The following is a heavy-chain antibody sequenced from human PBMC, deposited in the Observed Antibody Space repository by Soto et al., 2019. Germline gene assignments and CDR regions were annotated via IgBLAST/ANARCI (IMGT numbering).Heavy chain of an antibody. CDR2: VNSDGSIT. Sequence: EVRLEESGGGLVQPGGSLRLSCAASGFTFDSYWMYWVRQAPGKGLVWVSRVNSDGSITTYADSVKGRFTISRDNAKNTLSLQMNSLRVEDTAVYYCATSKGAVVISHYFFDYWGQGALVTVSS. D-gene: IGHD2-21*01. CDR3: ATSKGAVVISHYFFDY. CDR1: GFTFDSYW. V-gene: IGHV3-74*01. J-gene: IGHJ4*02.